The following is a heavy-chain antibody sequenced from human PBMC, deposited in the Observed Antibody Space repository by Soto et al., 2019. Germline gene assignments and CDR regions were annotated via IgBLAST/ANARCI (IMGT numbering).Heavy chain of an antibody. V-gene: IGHV3-48*02. J-gene: IGHJ6*02. CDR1: GFTFSDYD. CDR3: ARPFGYYDTSGYYGAFYCYGMDV. Sequence: GGSLRLSCVASGFTFSDYDMNWVRQAPGKGLEWISYMSSSSYSIYYADSVKGRFTISRDNARNSLFLQMTSLRDDDTAVYYCARPFGYYDTSGYYGAFYCYGMDVWGQGTTVTVSS. CDR2: MSSSSYSI. D-gene: IGHD3-22*01.